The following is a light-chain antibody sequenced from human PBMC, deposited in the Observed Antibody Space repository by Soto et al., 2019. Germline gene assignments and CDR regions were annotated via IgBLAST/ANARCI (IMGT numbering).Light chain of an antibody. CDR2: EVN. V-gene: IGLV2-8*01. CDR3: TSYAGSNIWV. Sequence: QSVLTQPPSASGSPGQSVTISCTGTSSDVGAYNYVSWYQQYPGKAPKLMIYEVNKRPSGVPDRFSGSKSGKTASLTVSGLLSEAEAVHHCTSYAGSNIWVFGGGTKLTVL. CDR1: SSDVGAYNY. J-gene: IGLJ3*02.